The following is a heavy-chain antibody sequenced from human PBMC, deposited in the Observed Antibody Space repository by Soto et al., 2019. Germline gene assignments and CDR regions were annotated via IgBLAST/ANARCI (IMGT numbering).Heavy chain of an antibody. J-gene: IGHJ6*03. CDR2: ISYDGSNK. D-gene: IGHD3-3*01. Sequence: GGSLRLSCAASGFTFSSYGMHWVRQAPGKGLEWVAVISYDGSNKYYADSVKGRFTISRDNSKNTLYLQMNSLRAEDTAVYYCAKGSHLGYYDFWSGYHYYYMDVWGKGTTVTVSS. CDR3: AKGSHLGYYDFWSGYHYYYMDV. V-gene: IGHV3-30*18. CDR1: GFTFSSYG.